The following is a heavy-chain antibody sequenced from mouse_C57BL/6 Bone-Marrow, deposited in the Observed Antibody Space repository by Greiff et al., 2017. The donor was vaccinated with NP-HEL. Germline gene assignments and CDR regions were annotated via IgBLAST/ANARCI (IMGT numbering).Heavy chain of an antibody. CDR3: AREWGTTVVEDWYFDV. V-gene: IGHV1-9*01. CDR2: ILPGSGST. CDR1: GYTFTGYW. J-gene: IGHJ1*03. Sequence: QVQLQQSGAELMKPGASVKLSCKATGYTFTGYWIEWVKQRPGHGLEWIGEILPGSGSTNSNEKFKGKATFTADTSSNTAYMQLSSLTTEDSAIYYCAREWGTTVVEDWYFDVWGTGTTVTVSS. D-gene: IGHD1-1*01.